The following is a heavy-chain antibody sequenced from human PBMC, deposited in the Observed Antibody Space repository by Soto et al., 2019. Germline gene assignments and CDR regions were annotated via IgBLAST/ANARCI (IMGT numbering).Heavy chain of an antibody. J-gene: IGHJ3*02. D-gene: IGHD6-19*01. CDR2: TSWNSGSI. CDR1: GFTFDDYA. Sequence: EVQLVESGGGLVQPGRSLRLSCAASGFTFDDYAMHWVRQAPGKGLEWVSGTSWNSGSIGYADSVKGRFTISRDNAKNSLYLQMNSLRAEDTALYYCAKDIRTGYSSGFGAFDIWGQGTMVTVSS. CDR3: AKDIRTGYSSGFGAFDI. V-gene: IGHV3-9*01.